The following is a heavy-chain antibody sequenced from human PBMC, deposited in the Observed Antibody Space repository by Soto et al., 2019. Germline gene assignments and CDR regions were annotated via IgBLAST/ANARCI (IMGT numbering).Heavy chain of an antibody. CDR1: GFTFTNYW. CDR3: VRDIASRL. Sequence: EVQVVESGGGLVQPGGSLRLTCAASGFTFTNYWMTWVRQAPGRGLEWEANINKDGSEKSYVDSVKGRFTISRDNAKSSLYLQMNSLRADDTAVYYCVRDIASRLWGKGTTVIVSS. J-gene: IGHJ6*04. CDR2: INKDGSEK. V-gene: IGHV3-7*01. D-gene: IGHD2-21*01.